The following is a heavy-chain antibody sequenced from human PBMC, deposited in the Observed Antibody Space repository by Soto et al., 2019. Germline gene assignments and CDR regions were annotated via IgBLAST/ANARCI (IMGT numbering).Heavy chain of an antibody. CDR1: GFTFSDYY. Sequence: PGGSLRLSCAASGFTFSDYYMSWIRQAPGKGLEWVSYISSSGSTIYYADSVKGRFTISRDNAKNSLYLQMNSLRAEDTAVYYCAREDNYYGYYYDSSGSRLFDYWGQGTLVTVSS. CDR3: AREDNYYGYYYDSSGSRLFDY. D-gene: IGHD3-22*01. CDR2: ISSSGSTI. J-gene: IGHJ4*02. V-gene: IGHV3-11*01.